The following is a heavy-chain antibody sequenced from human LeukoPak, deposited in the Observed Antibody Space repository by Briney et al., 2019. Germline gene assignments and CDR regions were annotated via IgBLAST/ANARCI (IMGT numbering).Heavy chain of an antibody. CDR3: ARNQCSIMGERTTTGYFDL. V-gene: IGHV3-7*01. Sequence: GGSLRLSCAASGFTFSSYAMSWVRQAPGKGLEWLANINQDGSEMYYVDSVKGRFTISRDNGKNSLYLQINSLRADDTAVYYCARNQCSIMGERTTTGYFDLGGRGTLV. J-gene: IGHJ2*01. CDR2: INQDGSEM. CDR1: GFTFSSYA. D-gene: IGHD1-26*01.